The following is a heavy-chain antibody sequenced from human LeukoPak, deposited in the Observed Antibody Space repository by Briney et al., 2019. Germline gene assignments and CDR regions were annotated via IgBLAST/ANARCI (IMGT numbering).Heavy chain of an antibody. CDR3: ARGKTTSGMSAGY. J-gene: IGHJ4*02. CDR2: INQDGSEK. Sequence: SGGSLRLSCAASGFTFSSYWMGWVRQAPGKGLEWVVNINQDGSEKYYVDSVKGRFTISRDNAKNSLSLQMNSLRAEDTAVYYCARGKTTSGMSAGYWGQGTLVTVSP. D-gene: IGHD1-1*01. V-gene: IGHV3-7*01. CDR1: GFTFSSYW.